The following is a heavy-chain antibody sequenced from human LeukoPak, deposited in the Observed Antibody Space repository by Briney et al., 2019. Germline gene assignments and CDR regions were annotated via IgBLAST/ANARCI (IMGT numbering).Heavy chain of an antibody. V-gene: IGHV3-30*03. Sequence: GGSLRLSCGASGFTFSSYWMHWVRQAPGKGLEWVAVISYDGSNKYYADSVKGRFTVSRDNSKNTLYLQMNSLRAEDTAVYYCAREALSGYYYMDVWGKGTTVTVSS. CDR1: GFTFSSYW. CDR2: ISYDGSNK. D-gene: IGHD3-9*01. CDR3: AREALSGYYYMDV. J-gene: IGHJ6*03.